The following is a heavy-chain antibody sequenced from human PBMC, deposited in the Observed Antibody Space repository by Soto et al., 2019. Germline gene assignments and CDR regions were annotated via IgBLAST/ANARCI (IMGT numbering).Heavy chain of an antibody. CDR3: TRAHIVDQSYYGMDV. D-gene: IGHD2-15*01. V-gene: IGHV3-49*04. Sequence: PGGSLRLSCTASGFTFGDYAMSWVRQAPGKGLEWVGFIRSKAYGGTTEYAASVKGRFTISRDDSKSIAYLQMNSLKTEDTAVYYCTRAHIVDQSYYGMDVWGQGTTVTVSS. CDR1: GFTFGDYA. CDR2: IRSKAYGGTT. J-gene: IGHJ6*02.